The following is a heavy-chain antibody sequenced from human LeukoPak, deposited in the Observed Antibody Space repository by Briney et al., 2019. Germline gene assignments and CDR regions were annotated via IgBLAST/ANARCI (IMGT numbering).Heavy chain of an antibody. J-gene: IGHJ6*03. CDR2: INHSGST. CDR3: ARSLGMLSYYYMDV. V-gene: IGHV4-34*01. Sequence: PSETLSLTCAVYGGSFSGYYWSWIRQPPGKGLEWIGEINHSGSTNYNPSLKSRVTISVDTSKNQFSLKLSSVTAADTAVYYCARSLGMLSYYYMDVWGKGTTVTVSS. D-gene: IGHD2-8*01. CDR1: GGSFSGYY.